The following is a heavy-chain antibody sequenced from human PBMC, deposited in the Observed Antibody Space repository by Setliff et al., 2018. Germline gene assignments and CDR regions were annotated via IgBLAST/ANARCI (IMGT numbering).Heavy chain of an antibody. CDR1: GFTVSTSY. CDR3: ARDPPNVGYVTGRGYFYFGMAV. Sequence: SCAAPGFTVSTSYMSWVRQAPGKGLEWVSTIYSGGSIFYADSVRGRFTISREPSKDTLSLQMDSLRVEDTAVYYCARDPPNVGYVTGRGYFYFGMAVWGHGNTVTVSS. V-gene: IGHV3-66*01. CDR2: IYSGGSI. D-gene: IGHD3-10*01. J-gene: IGHJ6*02.